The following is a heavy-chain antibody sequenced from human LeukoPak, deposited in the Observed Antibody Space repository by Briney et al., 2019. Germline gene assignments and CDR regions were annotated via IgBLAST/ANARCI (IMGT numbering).Heavy chain of an antibody. CDR3: VRDTPLYHGSYYFQTDC. Sequence: PGGSLRLSCAASGFTFRNYGMHWVRQAPGKGLEWVSVIWYDGTNRYYADSVKGRFTVARDNSKKTLYLQMNRLRAEDTAVYYRVRDTPLYHGSYYFQTDCWGPGNLVTVSS. J-gene: IGHJ4*02. CDR2: IWYDGTNR. D-gene: IGHD3-10*01. CDR1: GFTFRNYG. V-gene: IGHV3-33*01.